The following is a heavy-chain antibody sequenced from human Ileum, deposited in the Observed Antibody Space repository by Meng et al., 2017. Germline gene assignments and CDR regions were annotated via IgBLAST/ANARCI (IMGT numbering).Heavy chain of an antibody. D-gene: IGHD3-22*01. Sequence: GESLKISCAASGFICSNYWMSGVRQAPGKGLEWVAIIKEDGSAVYYVDSVKGRFSISRDNAKNSLYLQMNSLRAEDTAVYYCVKDFDNFDKSGYSDWFDSWGPGTLVTVSS. J-gene: IGHJ5*01. CDR1: GFICSNYW. CDR2: IKEDGSAV. CDR3: VKDFDNFDKSGYSDWFDS. V-gene: IGHV3-7*01.